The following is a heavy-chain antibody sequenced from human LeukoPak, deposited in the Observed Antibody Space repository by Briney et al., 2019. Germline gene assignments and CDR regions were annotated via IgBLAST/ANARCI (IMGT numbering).Heavy chain of an antibody. CDR3: ARVLAGRDFWSGAITYRGMDV. D-gene: IGHD3-3*01. J-gene: IGHJ6*02. CDR1: GGSFSGYY. V-gene: IGHV4-34*09. Sequence: PSETLSLTCAVYGGSFSGYYWSWIRQPPGKGLEWIGYIYYSGSTYYNPSLKSRVTISVDTSKNQFPLKLSSVTAADTAVYYCARVLAGRDFWSGAITYRGMDVWGQGTTVTVSS. CDR2: IYYSGST.